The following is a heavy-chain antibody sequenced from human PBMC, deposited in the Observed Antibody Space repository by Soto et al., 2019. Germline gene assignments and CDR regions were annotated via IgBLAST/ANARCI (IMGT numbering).Heavy chain of an antibody. CDR1: GFTFISYA. CDR2: ISGSGGST. CDR3: AKDERPYYDFWSGLGNWFDP. D-gene: IGHD3-3*01. J-gene: IGHJ5*02. Sequence: SLRLSCAASGFTFISYAMSWVRQAPGKWLEWVSAISGSGGSTYYADSVKGRFTISRDNSKNTLYLQMNSLRAEDTAVYYCAKDERPYYDFWSGLGNWFDPWGQGTLVTVSS. V-gene: IGHV3-23*01.